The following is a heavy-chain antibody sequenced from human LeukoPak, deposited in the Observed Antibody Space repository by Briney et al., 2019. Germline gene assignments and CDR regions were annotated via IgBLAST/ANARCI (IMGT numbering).Heavy chain of an antibody. D-gene: IGHD1-1*01. CDR1: RFHFDDYA. J-gene: IGHJ4*02. CDR2: ISGNSGSI. CDR3: AGGRTWMTDS. V-gene: IGHV3-9*01. Sequence: GGSLSLSCAASRFHFDDYAMHWVRPAPGKGLEWVSGISGNSGSIGYADSVKGRFTISRDNAKNSLDLQMNSLRAEDTAVYYCAGGRTWMTDSWGQGTLVTVSS.